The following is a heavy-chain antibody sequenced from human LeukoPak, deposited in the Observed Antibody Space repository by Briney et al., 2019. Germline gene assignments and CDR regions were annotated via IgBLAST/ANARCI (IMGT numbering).Heavy chain of an antibody. CDR3: ARGGVGGYDYFDS. D-gene: IGHD5-12*01. CDR2: ITYSGST. J-gene: IGHJ4*02. V-gene: IGHV4-30-4*08. Sequence: LRLSCAASGFTFSNYAMSWVRQPPGKGLEWIGHITYSGSTDYSPSLRSRVTMSVDTSKNQFSLKLNSVTAAETAMYFCARGGVGGYDYFDSWGQGTLVAVSS. CDR1: GFTFSNYA.